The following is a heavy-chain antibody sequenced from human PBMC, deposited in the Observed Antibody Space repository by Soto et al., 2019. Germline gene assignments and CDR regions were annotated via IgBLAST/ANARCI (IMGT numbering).Heavy chain of an antibody. CDR2: ISSSGETT. J-gene: IGHJ6*02. D-gene: IGHD6-13*01. V-gene: IGHV3-23*01. CDR1: GFTFSSFA. Sequence: EVQLLESGGGLVQPGGSLRLSCAASGFTFSSFAMTWVRQAPGEGLEWVSSISSSGETTYYSDSVKGRFTLSRDIPKNMVYLQMTSLRAEDTAVYYCEQEWNGNSCPCVVVWGQGTTVTVAS. CDR3: EQEWNGNSCPCVVV.